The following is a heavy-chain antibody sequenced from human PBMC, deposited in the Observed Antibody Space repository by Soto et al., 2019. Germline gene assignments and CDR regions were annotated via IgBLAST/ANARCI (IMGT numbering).Heavy chain of an antibody. Sequence: ASVKVSCKASGYTFTSYAMHWVLQAPGQRLEWMGWINAGNGNTKYSQKFQGRVTITRDTSASTAYMELSSLRSEDTAVYYCALRTTVTTSPDYWGQGTLVTVSS. D-gene: IGHD4-17*01. CDR2: INAGNGNT. J-gene: IGHJ4*02. V-gene: IGHV1-3*01. CDR1: GYTFTSYA. CDR3: ALRTTVTTSPDY.